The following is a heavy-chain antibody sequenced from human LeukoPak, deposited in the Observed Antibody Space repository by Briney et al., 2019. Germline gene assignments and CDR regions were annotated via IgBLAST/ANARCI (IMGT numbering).Heavy chain of an antibody. CDR2: IRSSGSSI. Sequence: GGSLRLSCAASGFTLSDYYMSWVRQAPGKGLEWISYIRSSGSSIFYADSVKGRFTISRDNSKNTLYLHMNSLRAEDTAVYYCAKGVATLPSPRYYYYGMDVWGQRTTVTVSS. CDR3: AKGVATLPSPRYYYYGMDV. D-gene: IGHD3-10*01. CDR1: GFTLSDYY. V-gene: IGHV3-11*01. J-gene: IGHJ6*02.